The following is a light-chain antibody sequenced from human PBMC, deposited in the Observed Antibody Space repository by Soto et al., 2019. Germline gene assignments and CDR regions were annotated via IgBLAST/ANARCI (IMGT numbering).Light chain of an antibody. J-gene: IGKJ2*01. V-gene: IGKV3-20*01. CDR2: GAS. CDR3: QQYGSSPRT. Sequence: ETVLTQSPGTLSLSPGERATLSCRASQSVSGTYLAWYQQKPGQGPRLLIYGASSRATGISDRFSGSGSGTDFTLTISRLEPGDFAVYYCQQYGSSPRTFGQGTKLEIK. CDR1: QSVSGTY.